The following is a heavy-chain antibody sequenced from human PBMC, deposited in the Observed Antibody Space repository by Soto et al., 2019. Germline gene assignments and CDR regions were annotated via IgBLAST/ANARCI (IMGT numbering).Heavy chain of an antibody. CDR1: GVCFRTYA. CDR2: IVPLFNTP. CDR3: AGLPGVGRFLAVLAF. D-gene: IGHD3-3*01. Sequence: GAPVKLSCEDPGVCFRTYAMAWVREVTGQGLEWMGGIVPLFNTPNYAQKFQGRVTITADESLNTAYVELSSLRPDDTAVYYCAGLPGVGRFLAVLAFRGQRTTVTGSS. V-gene: IGHV1-69*01. J-gene: IGHJ6*01.